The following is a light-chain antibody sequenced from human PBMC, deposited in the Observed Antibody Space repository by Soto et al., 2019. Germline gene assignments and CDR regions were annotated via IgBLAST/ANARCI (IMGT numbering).Light chain of an antibody. J-gene: IGKJ1*01. Sequence: DIQMTQSPSSLSASVGDRVTITCRASQGIRTDLGWYQQKPGKAPKRLIYEASILQSGVPSRCSGSGSGTEFTLTISSLQHEDFATYYCLQYNSDPKTFGQGTNVEIK. V-gene: IGKV1-17*01. CDR2: EAS. CDR1: QGIRTD. CDR3: LQYNSDPKT.